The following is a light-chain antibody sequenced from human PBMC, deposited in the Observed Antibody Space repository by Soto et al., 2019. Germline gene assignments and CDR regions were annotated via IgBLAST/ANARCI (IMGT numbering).Light chain of an antibody. CDR2: EVS. V-gene: IGLV2-14*01. J-gene: IGLJ1*01. CDR3: SSYTSSSTYV. CDR1: SSDVGGYNY. Sequence: QSALTQPASVSGSPGQSITISCTGTSSDVGGYNYVSWYQQHPGKAPKLMIYEVSNRPSGVSNRFSGSKSGNTASPTISGLQAEDEADYYCSSYTSSSTYVFGTGTKV.